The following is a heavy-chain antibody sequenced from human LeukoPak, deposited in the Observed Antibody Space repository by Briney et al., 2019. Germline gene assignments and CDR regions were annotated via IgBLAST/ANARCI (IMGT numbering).Heavy chain of an antibody. D-gene: IGHD1-26*01. CDR3: AKGRGWEASYYYYYMDF. CDR1: GFTFSSYG. Sequence: GGSLRLSCAASGFTFSSYGIHWVRQAPGKGLEWVAFIRYDGSNKYYTDSVKGRFTISRDNSKDTLYLQMNSLRAEDTAVYYCAKGRGWEASYYYYYMDFWGKGTTVTISS. CDR2: IRYDGSNK. V-gene: IGHV3-30*02. J-gene: IGHJ6*03.